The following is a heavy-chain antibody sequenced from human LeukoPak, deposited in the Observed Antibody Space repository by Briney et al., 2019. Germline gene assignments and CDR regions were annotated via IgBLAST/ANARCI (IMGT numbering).Heavy chain of an antibody. J-gene: IGHJ5*02. D-gene: IGHD5-18*01. Sequence: SETLSLTCTVSGGSISSYYWSWIRQPPGKGLEWIGYIYYGGSTNYNPSLKSRVTISVDTSKNQFSLKLSSVTAADTAVYYCARRNGYSYGRFDPWGQGTLVTVSS. CDR1: GGSISSYY. V-gene: IGHV4-59*08. CDR2: IYYGGST. CDR3: ARRNGYSYGRFDP.